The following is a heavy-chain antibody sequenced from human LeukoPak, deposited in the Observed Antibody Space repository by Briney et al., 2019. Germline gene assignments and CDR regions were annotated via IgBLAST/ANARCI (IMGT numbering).Heavy chain of an antibody. CDR1: GGSISSSNW. CDR3: ARDPNYDSSGYYYGGGY. D-gene: IGHD3-22*01. CDR2: IYHSGST. V-gene: IGHV4-4*02. Sequence: PSETLSLTCAVSGGSISSSNWWSWVRQPPGKGLEWIGEIYHSGSTNYNPSLKSRVTISVDKSKNQFSLKLSSVTAADTAVYYCARDPNYDSSGYYYGGGYWGQGTLVTVSS. J-gene: IGHJ4*02.